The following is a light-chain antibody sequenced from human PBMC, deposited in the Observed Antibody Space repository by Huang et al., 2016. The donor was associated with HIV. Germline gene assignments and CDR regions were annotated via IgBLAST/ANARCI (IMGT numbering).Light chain of an antibody. J-gene: IGKJ2*01. Sequence: DIQMTQSPSSLSASVGDRVTITCQASQDISNYLNWYQQKPGKAPKLLIYDASNLETVVPSRFSGSGSGTDFTFTISSLQPEDIATYYCLQYDDLPYTFGQGTKLEIK. CDR3: LQYDDLPYT. CDR1: QDISNY. V-gene: IGKV1-33*01. CDR2: DAS.